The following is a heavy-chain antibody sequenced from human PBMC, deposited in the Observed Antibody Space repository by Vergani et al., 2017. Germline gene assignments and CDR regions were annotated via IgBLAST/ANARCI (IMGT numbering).Heavy chain of an antibody. J-gene: IGHJ4*02. CDR2: INNSGST. D-gene: IGHD3-10*01. V-gene: IGHV4-34*01. CDR1: GGSFSGYY. Sequence: QVQLQQWGAGLLKPSETLSLTCAVYGGSFSGYYWSWIRQPPGKGLEWIGEINNSGSTNYNPSLKSRVTISVDTSKNQFSLKLSSVTAADTAVYYCHLLWFGELFGVVDYWGQGTLVTVSS. CDR3: HLLWFGELFGVVDY.